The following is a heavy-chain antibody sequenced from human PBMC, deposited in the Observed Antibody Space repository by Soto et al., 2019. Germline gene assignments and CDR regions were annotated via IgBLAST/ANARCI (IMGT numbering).Heavy chain of an antibody. CDR3: AKDRIPFVSLYFPHVMDV. J-gene: IGHJ6*02. Sequence: GGSLRLSCAASGFTFSTYGIHWVRQAPGKGLEWVAIISDDGSNKYYADSVKGRFTISRDNSKNTLSLQMNSLRAEDTAVYYCAKDRIPFVSLYFPHVMDVWGQGTSVT. CDR2: ISDDGSNK. D-gene: IGHD3-9*01. V-gene: IGHV3-30*18. CDR1: GFTFSTYG.